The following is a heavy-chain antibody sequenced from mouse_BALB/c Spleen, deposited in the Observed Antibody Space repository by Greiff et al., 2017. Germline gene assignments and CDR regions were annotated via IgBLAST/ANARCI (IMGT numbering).Heavy chain of an antibody. V-gene: IGHV10-1*02. Sequence: EVQLVESGGGLVQPKGSLKLSCAASGFTFNTYAMNWVRQAPGKGLEWVARIRSKSNNYATYYADSVKDRFTISRDDSQSMLYLQMNNLKTEDTAMYYCVRDYYGSRYYWYFDVWGAGTTVTVSS. CDR1: GFTFNTYA. J-gene: IGHJ1*01. CDR2: IRSKSNNYAT. CDR3: VRDYYGSRYYWYFDV. D-gene: IGHD1-1*01.